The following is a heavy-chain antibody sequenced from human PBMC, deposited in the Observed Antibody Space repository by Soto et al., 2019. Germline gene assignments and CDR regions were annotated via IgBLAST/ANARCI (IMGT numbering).Heavy chain of an antibody. Sequence: GGSLRLSCAASGFTFSSYGMHWVRQAPGKGLEWVAVIWYDGSNKYYADSVKGRFTISRDNSKNTLYLQMNSLRAEDTAVYYCARDLQSRPRLVIRYYFDYWGQGTLVTVSS. D-gene: IGHD3-9*01. V-gene: IGHV3-33*01. CDR3: ARDLQSRPRLVIRYYFDY. J-gene: IGHJ4*02. CDR1: GFTFSSYG. CDR2: IWYDGSNK.